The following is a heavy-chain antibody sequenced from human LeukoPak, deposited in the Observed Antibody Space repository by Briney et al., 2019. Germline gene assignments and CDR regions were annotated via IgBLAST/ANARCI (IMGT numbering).Heavy chain of an antibody. D-gene: IGHD3-10*01. CDR1: GFTVSSNY. CDR3: AREYYYGSGSLNY. V-gene: IGHV3-53*01. Sequence: PGGSLRLSCAASGFTVSSNYMSWVRQAPGKGLEWVSVIYSGGSTYYADSVKGRFTISRDNSKNTLYLQMNSLRAEDTAVYYCAREYYYGSGSLNYWDQGTLVTVSS. CDR2: IYSGGST. J-gene: IGHJ4*02.